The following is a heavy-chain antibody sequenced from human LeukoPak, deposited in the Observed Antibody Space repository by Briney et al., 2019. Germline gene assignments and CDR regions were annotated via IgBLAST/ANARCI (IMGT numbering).Heavy chain of an antibody. CDR3: ARGPLEYCSGGTCYSGRNWFDP. D-gene: IGHD2-15*01. V-gene: IGHV1-2*02. CDR2: INPNSGDT. J-gene: IGHJ5*02. CDR1: GYILTDYY. Sequence: GASVKVSCKASGYILTDYYMHWVRQAPGQGLEWMGWINPNSGDTSYAQKFQGRVTMTRDTSISTVYMELRRLRYDDTAAYYCARGPLEYCSGGTCYSGRNWFDPWGQGTLVTVSS.